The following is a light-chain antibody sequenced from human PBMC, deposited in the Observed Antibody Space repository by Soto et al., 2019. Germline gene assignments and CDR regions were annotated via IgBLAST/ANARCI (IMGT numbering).Light chain of an antibody. CDR3: QQYGSSPLT. CDR2: GAS. Sequence: EIVLTQSPGTLSLSPGERATLSCRASQSVSSSYLAWYQKKPGQTPRLLIYGASSRDTGIPDRFSGSGSGTDFTLTISSLEPEDFAVYYCQQYGSSPLTFGGGTKVDI. J-gene: IGKJ4*01. V-gene: IGKV3-20*01. CDR1: QSVSSSY.